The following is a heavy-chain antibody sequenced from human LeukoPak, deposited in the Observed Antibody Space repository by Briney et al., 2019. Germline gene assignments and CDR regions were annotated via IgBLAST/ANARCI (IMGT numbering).Heavy chain of an antibody. CDR2: IYHSGNT. D-gene: IGHD3-22*01. CDR1: GYSISSGYS. V-gene: IGHV4-38-2*02. Sequence: SETLSLTCTVSGYSISSGYSWGWIRQPPGKGLEWIGSIYHSGNTYYNPSLKSQVTISLDTSKNQFSLNLSSVTAADTAVYYCAREVTLIVVVVTAGDEFDIWGQGTMVTVSS. J-gene: IGHJ3*02. CDR3: AREVTLIVVVVTAGDEFDI.